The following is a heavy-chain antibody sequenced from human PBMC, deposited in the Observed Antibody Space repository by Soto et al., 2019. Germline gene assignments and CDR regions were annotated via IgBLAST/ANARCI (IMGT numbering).Heavy chain of an antibody. CDR2: ISSTTNYI. CDR3: ARESEDLTSNFDY. Sequence: PEGSLRLYCAASGFTFTRYSMNWVRQAPGKGLEWVSSISSTTNYIYYADSMKGRFTVSRDNAKNSVYLEMNSLSAEDTALYYCARESEDLTSNFDYWGQGTLVTVSS. J-gene: IGHJ4*02. V-gene: IGHV3-21*01. CDR1: GFTFTRYS.